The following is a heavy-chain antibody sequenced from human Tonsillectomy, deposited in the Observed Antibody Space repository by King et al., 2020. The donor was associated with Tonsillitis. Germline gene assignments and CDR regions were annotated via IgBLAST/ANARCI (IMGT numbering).Heavy chain of an antibody. CDR1: GYTFTTYA. D-gene: IGHD3-22*01. Sequence: QLVQSESEVRKPGASVKVPCTASGYTFTTYAIHWVRQAPGQRLEWMGWINTDNGNTKYSRKFQDRVTITRDTSASTVYMELSSLTSEDTAVYYCARDPRLEDSSGYHIVFDYWGQGTLVTVSS. CDR3: ARDPRLEDSSGYHIVFDY. V-gene: IGHV1-3*04. CDR2: INTDNGNT. J-gene: IGHJ4*02.